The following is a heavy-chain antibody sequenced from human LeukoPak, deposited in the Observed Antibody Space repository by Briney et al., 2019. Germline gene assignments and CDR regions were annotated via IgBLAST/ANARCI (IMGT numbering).Heavy chain of an antibody. Sequence: SETLSLTCTVSGGSISSSSYYWGWIRQPPGKGPEWIGSIYYSGSTYYNPSLKSRVTISVDTSKNQFSLKLSSVTAADTAVYYCAREGGYSYGYGVDYWGQGTLVTVSS. CDR2: IYYSGST. J-gene: IGHJ4*02. V-gene: IGHV4-39*07. D-gene: IGHD5-18*01. CDR1: GGSISSSSYY. CDR3: AREGGYSYGYGVDY.